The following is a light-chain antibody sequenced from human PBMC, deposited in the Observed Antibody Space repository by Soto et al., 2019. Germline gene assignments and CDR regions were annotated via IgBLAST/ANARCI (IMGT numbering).Light chain of an antibody. CDR1: QSVSSY. Sequence: EIVLTQSPATLSLSPGERATLSCRTSQSVSSYLAWYQQKPGQAPRLLIYDASNRATGIPARFSGSGSGTDFTLTISSLAPEDFAVYYCQQRGNWWITFGQGTRLEIK. CDR3: QQRGNWWIT. V-gene: IGKV3-11*01. J-gene: IGKJ5*01. CDR2: DAS.